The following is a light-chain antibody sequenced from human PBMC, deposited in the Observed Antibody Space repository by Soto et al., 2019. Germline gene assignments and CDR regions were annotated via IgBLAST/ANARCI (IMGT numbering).Light chain of an antibody. CDR3: SSYTSRSYV. J-gene: IGLJ1*01. CDR2: EVS. V-gene: IGLV2-14*01. Sequence: QSVLTQPASVSGSPGQSITISCTGTSSDVGDYNYVSWYQLHPGKAPKVMIYEVSNRPSGISNRFSGSKSGNTASLTISGLQAEDEADYHCSSYTSRSYVFGTGTKVTVL. CDR1: SSDVGDYNY.